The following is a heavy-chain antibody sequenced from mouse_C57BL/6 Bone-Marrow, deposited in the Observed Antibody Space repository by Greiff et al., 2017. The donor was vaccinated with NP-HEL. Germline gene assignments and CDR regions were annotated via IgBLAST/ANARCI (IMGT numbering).Heavy chain of an antibody. Sequence: EVQLQQSGAELVRPGASVKLSCTASGFNIKDDYMHWVKQRPEQGLEWIGWIDPENGDTEYASKFQGKATIPADTSSNTAYLQLSSLTSEDTAVYYCTTPSTVVPYYFDYWGQGTTLTVSS. D-gene: IGHD1-1*01. CDR3: TTPSTVVPYYFDY. CDR2: IDPENGDT. J-gene: IGHJ2*01. CDR1: GFNIKDDY. V-gene: IGHV14-4*01.